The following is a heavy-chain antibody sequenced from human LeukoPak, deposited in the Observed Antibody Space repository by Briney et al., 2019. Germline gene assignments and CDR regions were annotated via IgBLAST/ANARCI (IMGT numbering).Heavy chain of an antibody. D-gene: IGHD4/OR15-4a*01. V-gene: IGHV4-34*01. CDR3: ARVADYLRKFDY. CDR1: GGSFSGYY. J-gene: IGHJ4*02. CDR2: INHSGST. Sequence: SETLSLNCAVYGGSFSGYYWSWIRQPPGKGLEWIGEINHSGSTNYNPSLKSRVTISVDTSKNQFSLKLGSVTAADTAVYYCARVADYLRKFDYWGQGTLVTVSS.